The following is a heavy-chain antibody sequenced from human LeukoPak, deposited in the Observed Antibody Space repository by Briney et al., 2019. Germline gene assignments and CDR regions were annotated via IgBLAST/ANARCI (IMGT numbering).Heavy chain of an antibody. V-gene: IGHV5-10-1*01. CDR2: IDPSDSYT. D-gene: IGHD3-10*01. Sequence: GESLKISCKSSGYSFTSYWISWVRQMPGRGLEWMGRIDPSDSYTNYSPSFQGHVTISADKSISTAYLQWSSLKASDTAMYYCASSTTPYGSGSYYWGQGTLVTVSS. CDR3: ASSTTPYGSGSYY. CDR1: GYSFTSYW. J-gene: IGHJ4*02.